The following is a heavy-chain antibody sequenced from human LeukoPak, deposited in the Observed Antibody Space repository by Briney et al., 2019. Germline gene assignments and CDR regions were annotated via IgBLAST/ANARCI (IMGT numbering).Heavy chain of an antibody. J-gene: IGHJ4*02. CDR2: FDPEDGET. V-gene: IGHV1-24*01. D-gene: IGHD3-22*01. CDR1: GYTLTELS. Sequence: GASVNVSCKVSGYTLTELSMHWVRQAPGKGLEWMGSFDPEDGETIYAQKFQGRVTMTEDTSTDTAYMELSSLRSEDTAVYYCATGFSSGYYETYPRNYWGQGTLVTVSS. CDR3: ATGFSSGYYETYPRNY.